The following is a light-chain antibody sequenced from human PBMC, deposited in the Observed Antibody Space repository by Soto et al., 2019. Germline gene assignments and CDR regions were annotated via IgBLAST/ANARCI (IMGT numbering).Light chain of an antibody. J-gene: IGLJ2*01. Sequence: NFMLTQPQSVSESPGKTITISCTGSSGSVARNYIQWYQQRPGSAPTTVIYEDNRRPSGVPERFSGSVDSSSNSASLTISGLKPEYEADYYCQSYDSDNRGVFGGGTKVTVL. V-gene: IGLV6-57*02. CDR1: SGSVARNY. CDR2: EDN. CDR3: QSYDSDNRGV.